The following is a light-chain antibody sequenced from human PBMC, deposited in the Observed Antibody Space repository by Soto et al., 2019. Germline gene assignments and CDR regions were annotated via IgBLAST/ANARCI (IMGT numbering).Light chain of an antibody. CDR3: QSYDSSLSGYV. V-gene: IGLV1-40*01. J-gene: IGLJ1*01. CDR2: GDS. Sequence: QSVLTQPPSVSGAPGQRVTISCTGSSSNIGAGYDVHWYQQLPGTAPKLLIYGDSNRPSGVPERFSGSNSGTSASLAITGLQAEDEADYYCQSYDSSLSGYVFGTGSKVTVL. CDR1: SSNIGAGYD.